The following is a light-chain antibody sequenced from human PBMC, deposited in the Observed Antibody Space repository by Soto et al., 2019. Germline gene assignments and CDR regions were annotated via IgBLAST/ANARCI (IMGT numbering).Light chain of an antibody. J-gene: IGKJ4*01. CDR1: QSVSGN. CDR2: GAS. Sequence: EIVLPQSPATLSVSPGERATLSCRASQSVSGNLAWYQQKPGQAPSLLIYGASTRATGIPARFSGGGSGTEFTLIISSLQSADFAVYYCQQYNNWPALTFGGGTKVEVK. V-gene: IGKV3D-15*01. CDR3: QQYNNWPALT.